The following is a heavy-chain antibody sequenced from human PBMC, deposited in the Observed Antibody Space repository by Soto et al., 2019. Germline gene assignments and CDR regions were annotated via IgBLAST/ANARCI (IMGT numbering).Heavy chain of an antibody. D-gene: IGHD6-19*01. Sequence: SVKVSCKASGGTFSSYAISWVRQAPGQGLEWMGGIIPIFGTANYAQKFQGRVTITADESTSTAYMELSSLRSEDTAVYYCARGPPGDPYSSGWYAFDYWGQGTLDTVSS. CDR2: IIPIFGTA. CDR1: GGTFSSYA. CDR3: ARGPPGDPYSSGWYAFDY. J-gene: IGHJ4*02. V-gene: IGHV1-69*13.